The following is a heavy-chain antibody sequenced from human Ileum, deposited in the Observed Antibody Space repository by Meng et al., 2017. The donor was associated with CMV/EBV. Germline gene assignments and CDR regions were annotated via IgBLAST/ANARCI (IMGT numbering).Heavy chain of an antibody. CDR2: ISPYNGNT. D-gene: IGHD3-16*01. J-gene: IGHJ4*02. CDR1: GYPFIDHG. Sequence: QVQLVQLEPCVKPPGTSVTFSCKSSGYPFIDHGMVWVRQAPGQGLEWMGWISPYNGNTDSAQKVQGRVTMTTDTSTSTAYMELRSLRSDDTAVYYCARVGGGDYFDHWGQGTLVTVAS. CDR3: ARVGGGDYFDH. V-gene: IGHV1-18*01.